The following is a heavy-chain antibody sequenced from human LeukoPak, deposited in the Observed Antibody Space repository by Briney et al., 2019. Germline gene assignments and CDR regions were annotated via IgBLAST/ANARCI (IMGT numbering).Heavy chain of an antibody. D-gene: IGHD6-19*01. V-gene: IGHV3-53*01. CDR3: ARDYSSGWNDY. CDR1: GFSVSSSY. J-gene: IGHJ4*02. CDR2: IYSGGST. Sequence: GGSLRLSCAASGFSVSSSYMSWVRQAPGKGLEWVSVIYSGGSTYYADSVKGRFTISRDSSKNTPYLQMNSLRAEDTAVYYCARDYSSGWNDYWGQGTLVTVSS.